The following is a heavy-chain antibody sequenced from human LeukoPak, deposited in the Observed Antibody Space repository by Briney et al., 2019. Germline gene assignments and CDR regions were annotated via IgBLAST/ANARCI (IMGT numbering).Heavy chain of an antibody. Sequence: PSETLSLTCSVSGDSVRNDFYYWGWIRQPPGEGLEWVACLSHAGNTWYNPSLESRLSISVDTSKNQFSLKFSSVTAADTALYWCARHNAPRRVGFDFWGQGILVTVSS. D-gene: IGHD2-2*01. CDR2: LSHAGNT. CDR3: ARHNAPRRVGFDF. V-gene: IGHV4-39*01. CDR1: GDSVRNDFYY. J-gene: IGHJ4*02.